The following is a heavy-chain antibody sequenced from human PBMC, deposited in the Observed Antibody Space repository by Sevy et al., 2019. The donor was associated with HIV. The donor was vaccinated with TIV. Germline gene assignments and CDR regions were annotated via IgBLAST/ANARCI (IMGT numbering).Heavy chain of an antibody. CDR1: GFPFSSYE. J-gene: IGHJ4*02. CDR3: ARDLPPSATTVAHFDC. CDR2: ITNSGTTK. V-gene: IGHV3-48*03. D-gene: IGHD4-17*01. Sequence: GGSLRLSCTASGFPFSSYEMNWVRQAPGKGLEWVSYITNSGTTKYYSDSGRGRFTISRDNARNSLHLQMNSLRAEETAVYYCARDLPPSATTVAHFDCWGQGTLVTVSS.